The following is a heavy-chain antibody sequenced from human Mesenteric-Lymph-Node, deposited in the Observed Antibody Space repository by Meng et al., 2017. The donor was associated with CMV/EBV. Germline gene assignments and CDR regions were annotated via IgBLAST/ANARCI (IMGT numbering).Heavy chain of an antibody. CDR1: GDSINRNNY. CDR3: ARSPGYWSLDY. D-gene: IGHD2-8*02. V-gene: IGHV4-4*01. J-gene: IGHJ4*02. Sequence: GSLRLSCAVSGDSINRNNYWSWVRQPPGKGLEWIGEISHSGITKYTPSLKSRVTISVEKTKNYFSLKLISVTAADTGVYFCARSPGYWSLDYWGQGALVTVSS. CDR2: ISHSGIT.